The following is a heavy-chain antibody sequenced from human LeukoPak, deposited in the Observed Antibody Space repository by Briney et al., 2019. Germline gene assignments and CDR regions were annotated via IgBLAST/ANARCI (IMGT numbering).Heavy chain of an antibody. D-gene: IGHD4-23*01. Sequence: GGSLRLSCAASGFTKYSMNWVRQAPGKGLEWVSYISSSGGTVYYADSVKGRFTISRDNAKNSLYLQMNSLRAEDTAVYYCARAVYGGSSPDYWGQGTLVTVSS. CDR1: GFTKYS. CDR3: ARAVYGGSSPDY. J-gene: IGHJ4*02. V-gene: IGHV3-48*04. CDR2: ISSSGGTV.